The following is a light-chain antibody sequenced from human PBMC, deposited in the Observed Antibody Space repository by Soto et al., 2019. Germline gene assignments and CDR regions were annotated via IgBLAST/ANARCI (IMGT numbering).Light chain of an antibody. Sequence: QSVLTQSPSASASLGASVKLTCTLSSGHSSYAIAWHQQQPEKGPRYLMKVNNDGSQKKGDGIPDRFSVSSSGTERYLTISXXQSEXEADYYCQTWVTGLEVFGGGTKLTVL. CDR1: SGHSSYA. CDR2: VNNDGSQ. J-gene: IGLJ3*02. CDR3: QTWVTGLEV. V-gene: IGLV4-69*01.